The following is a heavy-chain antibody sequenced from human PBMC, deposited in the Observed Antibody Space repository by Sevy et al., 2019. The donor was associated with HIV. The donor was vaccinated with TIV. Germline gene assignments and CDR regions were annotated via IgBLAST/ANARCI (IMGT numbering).Heavy chain of an antibody. V-gene: IGHV3-30*02. CDR3: AKVLRIVEIPAASDYYYGMDV. Sequence: GGSLRLSCAASGFTFSNYGMHWVRQAPGKGLEWVAFIRFDATIKYYRDSVKGRLTISRDNSKSTLYLQMNSLRAEDTAVYFCAKVLRIVEIPAASDYYYGMDVWGQGTTVTVSS. J-gene: IGHJ6*02. CDR1: GFTFSNYG. D-gene: IGHD2-2*01. CDR2: IRFDATIK.